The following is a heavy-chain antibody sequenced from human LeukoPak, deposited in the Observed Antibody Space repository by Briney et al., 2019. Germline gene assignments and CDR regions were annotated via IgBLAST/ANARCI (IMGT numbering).Heavy chain of an antibody. D-gene: IGHD4-11*01. J-gene: IGHJ4*02. CDR3: AREGATDYYFDP. CDR1: GYSLSSNG. Sequence: GASVKVSCKASGYSLSSNGISWARQAPGQGLEWMGWISDYSGNTKYAQNFQDRVTLTTDRSTNTAYMELRSLRSDDTAVHYCAREGATDYYFDPWGQGTLVTVSS. CDR2: ISDYSGNT. V-gene: IGHV1-18*01.